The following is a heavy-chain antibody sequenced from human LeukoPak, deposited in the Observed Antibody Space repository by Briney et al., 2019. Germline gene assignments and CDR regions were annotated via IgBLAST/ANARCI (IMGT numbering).Heavy chain of an antibody. Sequence: PGGSLGLSCAASGFTFSNYWVHWVRQAPGKGLVWVSRINRDGSTTKYADSVRGRFTVSRDNAKNTLNLQMNSLRAEDTAVYYCARDKKSGESSEIDYWGQGTLVNVSS. D-gene: IGHD3-10*01. CDR1: GFTFSNYW. V-gene: IGHV3-74*03. CDR3: ARDKKSGESSEIDY. CDR2: INRDGSTT. J-gene: IGHJ4*02.